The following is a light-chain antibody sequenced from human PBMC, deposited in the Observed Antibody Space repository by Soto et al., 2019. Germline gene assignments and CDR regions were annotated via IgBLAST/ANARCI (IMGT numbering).Light chain of an antibody. CDR1: GSSIGTNT. CDR3: TAWDGSLNNVL. Sequence: QSVLTQPPSASRTPGQRVTISCYGRGSSIGTNTVNWYRQLPGTAPKLLIYGNNHRPSGVPDRFSGSKSGTSASLAISGFRSEDEAEYYCTAWDGSLNNVLFGGGTKVTVL. J-gene: IGLJ2*01. V-gene: IGLV1-44*01. CDR2: GNN.